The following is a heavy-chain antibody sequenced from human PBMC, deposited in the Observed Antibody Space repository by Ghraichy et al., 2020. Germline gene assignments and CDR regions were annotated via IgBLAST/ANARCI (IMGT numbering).Heavy chain of an antibody. V-gene: IGHV3-21*01. Sequence: GGSLRLSCAASGFTFSSYSMNWVRQAPGKGLEWVSSISSSSSYIYYADSVKGRFTISRDNAKNSLYLQMNSLRAEDTAVYYCARDEVGATEVYYYYGMDVWGQGTTVTVSS. CDR1: GFTFSSYS. J-gene: IGHJ6*02. CDR3: ARDEVGATEVYYYYGMDV. D-gene: IGHD1-26*01. CDR2: ISSSSSYI.